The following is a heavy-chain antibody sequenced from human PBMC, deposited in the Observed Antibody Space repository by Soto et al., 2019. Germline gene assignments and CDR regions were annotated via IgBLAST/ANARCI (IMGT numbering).Heavy chain of an antibody. J-gene: IGHJ6*02. D-gene: IGHD3-3*01. V-gene: IGHV4-39*02. CDR1: GGCISSSSYY. Sequence: SQTLSLTCTVAGGCISSSSYYWGWIRQPPGKGLEWIGSIYYSVSTYYNPSLKSRVTISVDTSKNQFSLKLSSVTAADTAVYYCAREDTSYDFWTGSYYYGMDVWGQGTTVTLS. CDR3: AREDTSYDFWTGSYYYGMDV. CDR2: IYYSVST.